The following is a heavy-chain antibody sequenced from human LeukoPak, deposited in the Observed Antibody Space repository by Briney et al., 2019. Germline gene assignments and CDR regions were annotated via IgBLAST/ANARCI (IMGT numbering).Heavy chain of an antibody. CDR1: GYTFTSYD. D-gene: IGHD5-18*01. J-gene: IGHJ6*03. V-gene: IGHV1-8*01. Sequence: ASVKVSCKASGYTFTSYDINWVRQATGQGLEWMGWMNPISGNTGHAQKFQGRVTMTRDTSISTAYMEPSSLRSEDTAVYYCARGPPIRGYRYGYDTGYYYSYSMDVWGKGTTVTISS. CDR2: MNPISGNT. CDR3: ARGPPIRGYRYGYDTGYYYSYSMDV.